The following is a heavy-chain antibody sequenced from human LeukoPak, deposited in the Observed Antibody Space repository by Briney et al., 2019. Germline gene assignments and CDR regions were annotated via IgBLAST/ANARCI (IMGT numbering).Heavy chain of an antibody. CDR1: GFTFSSYG. J-gene: IGHJ4*02. Sequence: QPGGSLRLSCAASGFTFSSYGMHWVRQAPGKGLEWVAVISYDGSNKYYADSVKGRFTISRDNSKNTLYLQMNSLRAEDTAVYYCAKDLSGHFDYWGQGTLVTVSS. CDR2: ISYDGSNK. D-gene: IGHD2/OR15-2a*01. V-gene: IGHV3-30*18. CDR3: AKDLSGHFDY.